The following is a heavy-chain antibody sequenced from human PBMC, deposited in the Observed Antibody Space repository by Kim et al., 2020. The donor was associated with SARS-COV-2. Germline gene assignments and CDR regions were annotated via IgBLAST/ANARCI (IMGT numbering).Heavy chain of an antibody. D-gene: IGHD2-8*01. CDR3: TRGLNGADGPGEGY. J-gene: IGHJ4*02. CDR2: SRNKAQAYTT. Sequence: GGSLRLSCAASGFTLSALYIDWVRQAPGKGLQWVGRSRNKAQAYTTEYAASVKGRFTISRHDSENSLYLQMDSLKPEDTVVYYCTRGLNGADGPGEGYWGPGTLVTVSA. CDR1: GFTLSALY. V-gene: IGHV3-72*01.